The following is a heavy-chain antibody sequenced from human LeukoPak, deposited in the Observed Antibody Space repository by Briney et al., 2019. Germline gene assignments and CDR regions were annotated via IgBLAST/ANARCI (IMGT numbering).Heavy chain of an antibody. CDR1: GFTVSSNH. CDR2: ISGSAGST. J-gene: IGHJ4*02. CDR3: ASAYTSTWSVYDY. V-gene: IGHV3-23*01. Sequence: PGGSLRLSCAASGFTVSSNHMSWVRQGPGKGLEWVSSISGSAGSTYDADSVKGRFTVSRDNSKKTLYLQMNSLRAEDTAVYYCASAYTSTWSVYDYWGQGTLVTVSS. D-gene: IGHD6-13*01.